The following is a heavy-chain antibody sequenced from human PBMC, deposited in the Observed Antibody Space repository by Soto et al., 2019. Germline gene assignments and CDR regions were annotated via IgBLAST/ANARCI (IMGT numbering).Heavy chain of an antibody. CDR1: GFTFSSYA. V-gene: IGHV3-23*01. CDR2: ISGSGGST. Sequence: GGSLRLSCAASGFTFSSYAMSWVRQAPGKGLEWVSAISGSGGSTYYADSVKGRFTISRDNSKNTLYLQMNSLRAEDTAVYYCAKDGYDFWSGYNNTFDYWGQGTLVTVSS. J-gene: IGHJ4*02. D-gene: IGHD3-3*01. CDR3: AKDGYDFWSGYNNTFDY.